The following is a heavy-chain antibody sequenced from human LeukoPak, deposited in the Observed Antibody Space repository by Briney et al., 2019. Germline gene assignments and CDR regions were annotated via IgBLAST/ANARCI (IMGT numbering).Heavy chain of an antibody. V-gene: IGHV4-59*01. J-gene: IGHJ4*02. CDR1: GGSISSYY. CDR3: ARGPSLSDY. Sequence: SETLSLTCTVSGGSISSYYRSWIRQPPGKGLEWIGSIYYSGSTYYNPSLKSRVTISVDTSKKQFSLKLSSVTAVDTAVYHCARGPSLSDYWGQGTLVTVSS. CDR2: IYYSGST.